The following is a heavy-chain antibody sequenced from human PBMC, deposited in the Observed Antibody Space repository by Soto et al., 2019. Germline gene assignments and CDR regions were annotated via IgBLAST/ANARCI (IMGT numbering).Heavy chain of an antibody. Sequence: EVQLVESGGGLVKPGGSLRLSCAASGFTFSSYSMNWARQAPGKGLEWVSSISSSSSYIYYADSVKGRFTISRDNAKNSLYLQRSSLRAEDTAVYYCARDGSFYYGSGNYYNVGSLDYWGQGTLVTVSS. CDR1: GFTFSSYS. J-gene: IGHJ4*02. CDR3: ARDGSFYYGSGNYYNVGSLDY. D-gene: IGHD3-10*01. CDR2: ISSSSSYI. V-gene: IGHV3-21*01.